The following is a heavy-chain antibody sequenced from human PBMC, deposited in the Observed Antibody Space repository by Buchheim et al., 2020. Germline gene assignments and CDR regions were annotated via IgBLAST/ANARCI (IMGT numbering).Heavy chain of an antibody. V-gene: IGHV4-39*01. CDR1: GGSISSSSYY. D-gene: IGHD6-19*01. CDR3: ARLTQWLVNYFDY. CDR2: IYYSGST. J-gene: IGHJ4*02. Sequence: QLQLQESGPGLVKPSETLSLTCTVSGGSISSSSYYWGWIRQPPGKGLEWIGSIYYSGSTYYNPSLKSRVTISVDTSKNQFSLKLSAVTAADTAVYYCARLTQWLVNYFDYWGQGTL.